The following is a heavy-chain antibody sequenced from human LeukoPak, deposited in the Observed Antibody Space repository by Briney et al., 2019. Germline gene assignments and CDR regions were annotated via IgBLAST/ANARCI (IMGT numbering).Heavy chain of an antibody. Sequence: KPSETLSLTCAVSGGSISSGGYSWSWIRQPPGKGLEWIGYIYHSGSTYYNPSLKSRVTKSVERSKNQFYLKVRSVTAADTAVYYCAREPVGYYGVNSGYFDYWGQGTLVTVSS. CDR3: AREPVGYYGVNSGYFDY. V-gene: IGHV4-30-2*01. D-gene: IGHD4-23*01. CDR1: GGSISSGGYS. J-gene: IGHJ4*02. CDR2: IYHSGST.